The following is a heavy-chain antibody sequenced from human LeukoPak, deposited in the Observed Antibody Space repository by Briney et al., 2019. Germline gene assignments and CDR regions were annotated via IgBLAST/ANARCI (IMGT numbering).Heavy chain of an antibody. CDR2: IRYDGSNK. CDR3: AKDQRYYYDSSGCYLDY. V-gene: IGHV3-30*02. CDR1: GFTFSSYG. D-gene: IGHD3-22*01. J-gene: IGHJ4*02. Sequence: GGSLRLSCAASGFTFSSYGMHWVRQAPGKGLEWVAFIRYDGSNKYYADSVKGRFTISRDNSKNTLYLQMNSLRAEDTAVYYCAKDQRYYYDSSGCYLDYWGQGTLVTVSS.